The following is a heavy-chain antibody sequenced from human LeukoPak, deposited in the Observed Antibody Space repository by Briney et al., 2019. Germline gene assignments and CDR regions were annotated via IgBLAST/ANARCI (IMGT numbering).Heavy chain of an antibody. V-gene: IGHV3-21*01. CDR2: ISTSSSYI. J-gene: IGHJ6*03. Sequence: PGGSLRLSCAASGFTFDDYAMHWVRQAPGKGLEWVSSISTSSSYIHYADSVKGRFTISRDNAKNSLYLQMNSLRVEDTAVYYCARRRSSWENYYYMDVWGKGTTVTVSS. CDR1: GFTFDDYA. D-gene: IGHD6-13*01. CDR3: ARRRSSWENYYYMDV.